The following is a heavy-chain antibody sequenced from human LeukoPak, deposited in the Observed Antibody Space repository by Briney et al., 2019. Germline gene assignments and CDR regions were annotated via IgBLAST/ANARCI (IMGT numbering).Heavy chain of an antibody. Sequence: KSGGSLRLSCAASGFTFSSYSMNWVRQAPGKGLEWVSSISSSSSSYIYYADSVKGRFTISRDNAKNSLYLQMNSLRAEDTAVYYCARVASGSYSYYYYYGMDVWGQGTTVTVSS. V-gene: IGHV3-21*01. CDR3: ARVASGSYSYYYYYGMDV. J-gene: IGHJ6*02. D-gene: IGHD1-26*01. CDR2: ISSSSSSYI. CDR1: GFTFSSYS.